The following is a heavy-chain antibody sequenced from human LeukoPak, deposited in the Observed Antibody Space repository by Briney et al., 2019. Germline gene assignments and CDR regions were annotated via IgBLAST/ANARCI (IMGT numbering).Heavy chain of an antibody. CDR2: VNSDGSTT. J-gene: IGHJ4*02. CDR3: ARGYYSSSRFDS. Sequence: GGSLRLSCAASGXPFSNYWVHWVRQAPGKGLVWVSRVNSDGSTTNYADSVKGRFTISRDNAENTLYMRMNSLRPEDTAVYYCARGYYSSSRFDSWGQGTLVTVSS. D-gene: IGHD6-13*01. V-gene: IGHV3-74*01. CDR1: GXPFSNYW.